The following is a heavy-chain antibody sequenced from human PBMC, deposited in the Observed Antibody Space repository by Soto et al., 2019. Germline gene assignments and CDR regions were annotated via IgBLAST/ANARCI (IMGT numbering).Heavy chain of an antibody. D-gene: IGHD2-21*02. V-gene: IGHV3-33*01. Sequence: GGSLRLSCAASGFTFSSYGMHWVRQAPGKGLEWVAVIWYDGSNKYYADSVKGRFTISRDNSKNTLYLQMNSLRAEDTAVYYCAREKTYCGGDCYVDYWGQGTLVTVSS. CDR3: AREKTYCGGDCYVDY. CDR1: GFTFSSYG. J-gene: IGHJ4*02. CDR2: IWYDGSNK.